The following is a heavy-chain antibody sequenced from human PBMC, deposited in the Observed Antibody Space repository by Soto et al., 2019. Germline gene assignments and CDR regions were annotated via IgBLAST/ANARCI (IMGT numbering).Heavy chain of an antibody. CDR2: INAGNGNT. J-gene: IGHJ6*02. Sequence: VSCKASGYSFTSYVIYWVRQAPGQRLEWMGWINAGNGNTKSSQKFQARVTITSDTSASTAYMELSSLRSEDTAVYFCARGVENIVVVLDVFGYYGMDVWGQGTTVTVSS. CDR3: ARGVENIVVVLDVFGYYGMDV. CDR1: GYSFTSYV. D-gene: IGHD2-2*01. V-gene: IGHV1-3*01.